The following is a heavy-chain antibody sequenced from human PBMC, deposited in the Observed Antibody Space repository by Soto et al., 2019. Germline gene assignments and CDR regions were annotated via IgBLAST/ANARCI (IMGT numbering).Heavy chain of an antibody. CDR2: ISAYNGNT. V-gene: IGHV1-18*01. Sequence: QVPLVQSGAEVKKPGASVKVSCKASGYTFTSYGISWVRQAPGQGLEWMGWISAYNGNTNYAQKLQGRVTMTTDTSTSAAYMELRGLRSDDTAVYYCARCDIVVVPAAMFSYRRSYNWFDPWGQGTLVTVSS. CDR3: ARCDIVVVPAAMFSYRRSYNWFDP. CDR1: GYTFTSYG. D-gene: IGHD2-2*01. J-gene: IGHJ5*02.